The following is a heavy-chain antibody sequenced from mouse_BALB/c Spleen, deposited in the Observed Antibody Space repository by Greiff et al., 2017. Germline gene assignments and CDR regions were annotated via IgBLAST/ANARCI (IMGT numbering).Heavy chain of an antibody. D-gene: IGHD1-2*01. Sequence: VKLMESGPGLVAPSQSLSITCTVSGFSLTSYGVHWVRQPPGKGLEWLGVIWAGGSTNYNSALMSRLSISKDNSKSQVFLKMNSLQTDDTAMYYCARASYGYVRDYWGQGTSVTVSS. CDR1: GFSLTSYG. CDR2: IWAGGST. V-gene: IGHV2-9*02. J-gene: IGHJ4*01. CDR3: ARASYGYVRDY.